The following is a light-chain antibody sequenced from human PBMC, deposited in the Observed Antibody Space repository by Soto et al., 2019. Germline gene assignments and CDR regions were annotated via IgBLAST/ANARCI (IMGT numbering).Light chain of an antibody. J-gene: IGKJ2*01. V-gene: IGKV1-27*01. CDR1: QDIANY. CDR3: QRYNIAPYT. CDR2: AAS. Sequence: DIQMTQSPSSLSVSVGDRVTITCRASQDIANYLAWYQQKSGRLPKLLIYAASPLQSGVPARFSGSASGTDFTLTISSLQPEDIATYYCQRYNIAPYTFGQGSKLELK.